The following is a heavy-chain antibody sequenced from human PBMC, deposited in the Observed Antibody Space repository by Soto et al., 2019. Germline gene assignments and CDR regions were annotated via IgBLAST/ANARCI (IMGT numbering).Heavy chain of an antibody. CDR3: ARGEQYSGGSFDY. Sequence: QVQLQQSGPGLVKPSQTLSLTCAITGDSVSSNSAGWSWVRQSPSRGLEWLGRTYYRSKWYYEYAVSVRGRITINPDTSQHQSSLQPNSVTPEDTAVYFCARGEQYSGGSFDYWGQGTLVTVPS. J-gene: IGHJ4*01. D-gene: IGHD1-26*01. V-gene: IGHV6-1*01. CDR1: GDSVSSNSAG. CDR2: TYYRSKWYY.